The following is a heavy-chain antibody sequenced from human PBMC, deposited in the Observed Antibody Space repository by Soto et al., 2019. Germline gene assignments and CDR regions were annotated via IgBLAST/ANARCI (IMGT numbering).Heavy chain of an antibody. Sequence: GESLKISCAASGFTFSSYGMHWVRQAPGKGLEWVAVISYDGSNKYYADSVKGRFTISRDNSKNTLYLQMNSLRAEDTAVYYCAKLASSGYSDYWGQGTLVTVSS. D-gene: IGHD3-22*01. V-gene: IGHV3-30*18. CDR3: AKLASSGYSDY. CDR1: GFTFSSYG. J-gene: IGHJ4*02. CDR2: ISYDGSNK.